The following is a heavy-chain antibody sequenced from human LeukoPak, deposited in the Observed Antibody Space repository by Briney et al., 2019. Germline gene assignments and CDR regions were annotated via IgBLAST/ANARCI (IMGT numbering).Heavy chain of an antibody. CDR3: ARDILTGYSRGGAY. CDR1: GFTVSSNY. D-gene: IGHD3-9*01. V-gene: IGHV3-66*01. J-gene: IGHJ4*02. CDR2: IYSGGST. Sequence: GGSLRLYCAASGFTVSSNYMSWVRQAPGQGLEWVSVIYSGGSTYYADSVKGRFTISRDNSKNTLYLQMNSLRAEDTAVYYCARDILTGYSRGGAYWGQGTLVTVSS.